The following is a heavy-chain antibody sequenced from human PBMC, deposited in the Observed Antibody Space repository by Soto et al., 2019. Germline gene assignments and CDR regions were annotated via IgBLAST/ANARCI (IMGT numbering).Heavy chain of an antibody. V-gene: IGHV1-3*01. CDR2: INAGNGNT. J-gene: IGHJ4*02. CDR3: ASHVTTSGPYFDY. CDR1: GYTFTSYA. Sequence: GASVKVSCKASGYTFTSYAMHWVRQAPGQRLEWMGWINAGNGNTKYLQKFQGRVTITRDTSASTAYMELSSLRSEDTAVYYCASHVTTSGPYFDYWGQGTLVTVSS. D-gene: IGHD4-4*01.